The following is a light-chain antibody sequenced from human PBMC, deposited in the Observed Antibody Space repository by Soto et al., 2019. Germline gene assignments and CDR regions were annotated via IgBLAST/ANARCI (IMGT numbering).Light chain of an antibody. CDR1: SSDVGTYDY. CDR3: SSHTSVNTRV. J-gene: IGLJ1*01. V-gene: IGLV2-14*01. Sequence: QSVLTQPASVSGSPGQSIAISCTGTSSDVGTYDYVSWYQQYPDKAPKLIIYEVTQRPSGVSNRFSGSKSGNTASLTISGLQAEDEVDYYCSSHTSVNTRVFGTGTKVT. CDR2: EVT.